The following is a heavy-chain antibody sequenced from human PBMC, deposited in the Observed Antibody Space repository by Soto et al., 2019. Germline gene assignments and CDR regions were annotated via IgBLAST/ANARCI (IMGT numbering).Heavy chain of an antibody. CDR2: ISGDGSST. D-gene: IGHD3-16*01. CDR3: VRGSNAWSGMDY. Sequence: EVQLVESGGGLVQPEGSLGLSCTASGFTFSDYWMYWVRQVPGKGLVWVSRISGDGSSTNYADSVKGRSTIARDNAKSTVYLQMYSLRVEDTAVYYCVRGSNAWSGMDYWGQGILVTVS. J-gene: IGHJ4*02. CDR1: GFTFSDYW. V-gene: IGHV3-74*01.